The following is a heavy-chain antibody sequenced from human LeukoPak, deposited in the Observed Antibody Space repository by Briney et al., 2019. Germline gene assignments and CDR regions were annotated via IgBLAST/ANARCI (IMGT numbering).Heavy chain of an antibody. J-gene: IGHJ6*02. D-gene: IGHD3-22*01. CDR1: GGSISSYY. CDR2: IYYSGST. CDR3: ARGVYDSSGYPYYYYGIDV. Sequence: PETLSLTCTVSGGSISSYYWSWLRQPPGKGLEWIGYIYYSGSTNYNPSLKSRVTISVDTSKNQFSLKLSSVTAADTAVYYCARGVYDSSGYPYYYYGIDVWGQGTTVTVSS. V-gene: IGHV4-59*01.